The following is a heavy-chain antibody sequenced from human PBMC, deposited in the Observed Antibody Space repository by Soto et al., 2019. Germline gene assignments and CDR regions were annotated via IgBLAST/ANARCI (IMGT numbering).Heavy chain of an antibody. Sequence: SVKVSCKASGGTFSNYAISWVRQAPGQGLEWMGGIAPILDKAHYTEKFEGRLTVTADYMELSSLTSEDTAFYYCATDHAMHYGDYLFEHWGQGTLVTVSS. V-gene: IGHV1-69*10. CDR3: ATDHAMHYGDYLFEH. J-gene: IGHJ4*02. CDR1: GGTFSNYA. D-gene: IGHD4-17*01. CDR2: IAPILDKA.